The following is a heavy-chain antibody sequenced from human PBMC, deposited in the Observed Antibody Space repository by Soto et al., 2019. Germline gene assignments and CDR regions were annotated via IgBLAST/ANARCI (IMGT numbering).Heavy chain of an antibody. V-gene: IGHV1-69*02. CDR2: IIPILGIA. CDR1: GGTFSSYT. J-gene: IGHJ4*02. D-gene: IGHD4-17*01. Sequence: ASVKVSCKASGGTFSSYTISWVRQAPGQGLEWMGRIIPILGIANYAQKFQGRVTITADKSTSTAYMELSSLRSEDTAVYYCARAEAVTTMVHSPYYFDYWGQGTLVTVSS. CDR3: ARAEAVTTMVHSPYYFDY.